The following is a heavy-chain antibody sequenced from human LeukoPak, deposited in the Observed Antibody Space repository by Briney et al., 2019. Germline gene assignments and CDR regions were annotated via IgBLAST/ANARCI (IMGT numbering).Heavy chain of an antibody. D-gene: IGHD4-17*01. CDR1: GSTFSSYA. J-gene: IGHJ5*02. V-gene: IGHV1-69*01. Sequence: SVKVSCKASGSTFSSYAISWVRQAPGQGLEWMGGIIPIFGTANYAQKFQGRVTITADESTSTAYMELSSLRSEDTAVYYCARDRNDYGDYGWFDPWGQGTLVTVSS. CDR3: ARDRNDYGDYGWFDP. CDR2: IIPIFGTA.